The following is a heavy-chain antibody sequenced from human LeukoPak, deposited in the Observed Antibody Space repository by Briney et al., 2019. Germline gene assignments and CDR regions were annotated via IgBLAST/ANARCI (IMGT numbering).Heavy chain of an antibody. CDR3: VREACSDGVCYFEY. J-gene: IGHJ4*02. CDR1: GDTFTNYG. D-gene: IGHD2-8*01. V-gene: IGHV1-18*01. CDR2: ISAYNGDT. Sequence: ASVKVSCKASGDTFTNYGFSWVRQAPGEGLEWMGWISAYNGDTKYPQKFQGRVTMTTDTSATTVYMELGSLRFDDAAVYYCVREACSDGVCYFEYWGQGTLVTVSS.